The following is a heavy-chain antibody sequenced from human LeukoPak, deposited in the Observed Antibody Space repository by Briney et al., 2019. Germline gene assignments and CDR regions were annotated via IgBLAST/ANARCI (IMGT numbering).Heavy chain of an antibody. D-gene: IGHD4-17*01. CDR1: GGTFSSYA. CDR3: ARDPPAVHYYYYFVMDV. Sequence: SVTLSCTASGGTFSSYAISWVRQAPGQGLEWMGRIIPILGIANYAQKFQGRVTVTADKSTSTAYMELSSLRSEDTAVYYCARDPPAVHYYYYFVMDVWGQGTTVTVSS. CDR2: IIPILGIA. J-gene: IGHJ6*02. V-gene: IGHV1-69*04.